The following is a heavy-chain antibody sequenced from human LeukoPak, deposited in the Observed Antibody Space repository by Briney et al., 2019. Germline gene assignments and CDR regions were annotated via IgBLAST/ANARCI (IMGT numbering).Heavy chain of an antibody. J-gene: IGHJ6*02. CDR1: GFTFSSYA. V-gene: IGHV3-23*01. CDR3: AKPPADAPYYYYGMDV. Sequence: GGSLRLSCAASGFTFSSYAMGWVRQGPGKGLEWISAISGSGGSTYYADSVKGRFTISRDNSKNTLYLQMNSLRAEDTAVYYCAKPPADAPYYYYGMDVWGQGTTVTVSS. CDR2: ISGSGGST. D-gene: IGHD2-2*01.